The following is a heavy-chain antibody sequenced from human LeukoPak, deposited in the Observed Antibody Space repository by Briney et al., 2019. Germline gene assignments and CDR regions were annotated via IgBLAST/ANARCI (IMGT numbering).Heavy chain of an antibody. V-gene: IGHV4-4*07. D-gene: IGHD5-12*01. Sequence: SETLSLTCTVSGGSISGYYWSWIRQPAGKGLEWIGRIYPSGTTNYNPSLKSRVTISVDTSKSQFSRKLSSVTAADTAVYFCARHLYSGYDRVFDYWGQGSLGTVSS. CDR3: ARHLYSGYDRVFDY. J-gene: IGHJ4*02. CDR1: GGSISGYY. CDR2: IYPSGTT.